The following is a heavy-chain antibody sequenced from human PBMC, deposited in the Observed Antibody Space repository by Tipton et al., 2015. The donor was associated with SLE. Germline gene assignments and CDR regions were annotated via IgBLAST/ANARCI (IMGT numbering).Heavy chain of an antibody. V-gene: IGHV4-38-2*01. CDR2: IYHSGST. CDR1: GYSISSGYY. CDR3: ARVLGGKLGY. D-gene: IGHD3-16*01. Sequence: TLSLTCAVSGYSISSGYYWGWIRPPPGKGLEWIGSIYHSGSTYYNPSLKSRVTISVDTSKNQFSLKLSSVTAADTAVYYCARVLGGKLGYWGQGTLVTVSS. J-gene: IGHJ4*02.